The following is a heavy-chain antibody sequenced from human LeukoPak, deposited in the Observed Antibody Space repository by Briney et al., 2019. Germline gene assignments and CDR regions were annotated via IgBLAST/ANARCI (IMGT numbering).Heavy chain of an antibody. CDR3: ARLYCTNGVCYLDY. CDR1: GITFSSYG. D-gene: IGHD2-8*01. Sequence: GGSLRLSCAASGITFSSYGMSWVRQAPGKGLEWVSSISSSSSYIYYADSVKGRFTISRDNAKNSLYLQMNSLRAEDTAVYYCARLYCTNGVCYLDYWGQGTLVTVSS. J-gene: IGHJ4*02. V-gene: IGHV3-21*01. CDR2: ISSSSSYI.